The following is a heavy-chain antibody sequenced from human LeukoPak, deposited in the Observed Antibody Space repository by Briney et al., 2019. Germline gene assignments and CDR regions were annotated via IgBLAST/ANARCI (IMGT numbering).Heavy chain of an antibody. CDR3: ARNPLGYCSSTSCYHYYYYYMDV. V-gene: IGHV1-18*01. CDR2: ISAYNTNT. CDR1: GYTLTSYG. Sequence: ASLKLSCKPSGYTLTSYGITSVRQAPRHGLEWMGWISAYNTNTKYAQKLQGRVTMTTDTSTSTAYMELRSLRSDDTAVYYCARNPLGYCSSTSCYHYYYYYMDVWGKGTTVTVSS. J-gene: IGHJ6*03. D-gene: IGHD2-2*01.